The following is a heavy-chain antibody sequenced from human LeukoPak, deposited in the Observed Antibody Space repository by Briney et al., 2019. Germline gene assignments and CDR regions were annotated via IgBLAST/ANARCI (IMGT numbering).Heavy chain of an antibody. D-gene: IGHD3-10*01. CDR3: ARSTMVAPLDY. Sequence: PGGSLRLSCAASGFTFSSYGMHWVRQAPGKGLEWVAVIWYDGSNKYYADSVKGRFTISRDNSKNTLYLQMNSLRAEDTAVYYCARSTMVAPLDYWGRGTLVTVSS. CDR2: IWYDGSNK. J-gene: IGHJ4*02. V-gene: IGHV3-33*01. CDR1: GFTFSSYG.